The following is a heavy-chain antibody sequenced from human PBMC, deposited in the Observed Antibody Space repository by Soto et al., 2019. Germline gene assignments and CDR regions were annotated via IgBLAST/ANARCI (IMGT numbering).Heavy chain of an antibody. CDR1: GFTFGDYA. J-gene: IGHJ6*03. CDR3: TRDTAAASPEYYYYYYMDV. CDR2: IRSKAYGGTT. V-gene: IGHV3-49*03. D-gene: IGHD6-13*01. Sequence: GGSLRLSCTASGFTFGDYAMSWFRQAPGKGLEWVGFIRSKAYGGTTEYDASVKGRFTISRDDSKSNAYLQMNSLKTEDTAVYYCTRDTAAASPEYYYYYYMDVWGKGATVTVSS.